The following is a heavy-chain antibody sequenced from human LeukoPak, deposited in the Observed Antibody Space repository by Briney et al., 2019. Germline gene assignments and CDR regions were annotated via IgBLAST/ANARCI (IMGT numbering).Heavy chain of an antibody. CDR3: ARDTFGIAARHFDY. V-gene: IGHV3-30*04. D-gene: IGHD6-6*01. CDR1: GFTFSSYA. Sequence: GGSLRLSCAASGFTFSSYAMHWVRQAPGKGLEWVAVISYDGSNKYYADSVKGRFTISRDNSKNTLYLQMNSLRAEDTAVYYCARDTFGIAARHFDYWGQGTLVTVSS. J-gene: IGHJ4*02. CDR2: ISYDGSNK.